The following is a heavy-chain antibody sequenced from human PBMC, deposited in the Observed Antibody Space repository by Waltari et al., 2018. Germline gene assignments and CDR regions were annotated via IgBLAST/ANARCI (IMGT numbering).Heavy chain of an antibody. D-gene: IGHD6-19*01. CDR2: IYYSGST. CDR3: ARQGYSSGWYVSPRWFDP. V-gene: IGHV4-39*07. CDR1: GGSISSSSYY. Sequence: QLQLQESGPGLVKPSETLSLTCTVSGGSISSSSYYWGWIRQPPGKGLEWIGSIYYSGSTYYNPSLKSRVTISVDTSKNQFSLKLSSVTAADTAVYYCARQGYSSGWYVSPRWFDPWGQGTLVTVSS. J-gene: IGHJ5*02.